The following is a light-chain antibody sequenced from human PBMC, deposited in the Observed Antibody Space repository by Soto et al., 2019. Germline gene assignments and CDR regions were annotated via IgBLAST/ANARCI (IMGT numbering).Light chain of an antibody. CDR2: KAS. CDR3: LQYNAYPHT. V-gene: IGKV1-5*03. CDR1: QTINGW. J-gene: IGKJ2*01. Sequence: DIQMTQSPSTLSASVGDRVTITCRASQTINGWLAWYQQKPGKPPNVLIYKASSLESGVPSRFSGSGSWTDFTHTISSLQPDDLATYYCLQYNAYPHTFGQGTKLEIK.